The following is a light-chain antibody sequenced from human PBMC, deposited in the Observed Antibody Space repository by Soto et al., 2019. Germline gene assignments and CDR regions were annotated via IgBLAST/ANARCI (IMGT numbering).Light chain of an antibody. V-gene: IGKV1-5*03. J-gene: IGKJ2*01. CDR1: QTIGSL. CDR3: QHYNSYPPMYT. Sequence: DIQMTQSPSTLSASVGDRVTITCRASQTIGSLLAWYQQKAGRAPKLLIYKASTLESGVPSRFSGSRSGTEFTLTISSLQPDDFATSYCQHYNSYPPMYTFGQGTKLEI. CDR2: KAS.